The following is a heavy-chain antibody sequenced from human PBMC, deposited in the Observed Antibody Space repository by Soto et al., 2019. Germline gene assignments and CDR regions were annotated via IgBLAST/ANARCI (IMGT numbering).Heavy chain of an antibody. V-gene: IGHV1-24*01. D-gene: IGHD3-3*01. CDR2: FDPEDGET. CDR1: GYTHNELS. J-gene: IGHJ4*02. CDR3: SPVLRFLEWSLFDY. Sequence: GASVKVCCKVSGYTHNELSIHWVRQAHGKGLEWMGGFDPEDGETIYAQKFQGRVTMTEDTSTDTAYMELSSLRSEDTAVYYCSPVLRFLEWSLFDYWGQGTLVTVSS.